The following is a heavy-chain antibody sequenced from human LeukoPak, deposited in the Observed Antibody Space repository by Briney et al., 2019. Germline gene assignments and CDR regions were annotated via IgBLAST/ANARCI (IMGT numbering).Heavy chain of an antibody. CDR2: IYYSGRT. J-gene: IGHJ4*02. CDR1: GGTFSSRSKY. D-gene: IGHD3-22*01. CDR3: ARQYYYDSSGYPLDY. Sequence: ETLSLTCTVSGGTFSSRSKYWGWHRQRPGMGREWVGSIYYSGRTYDNPSHKSRAIISVDTSKNHFSLKLNSVTAADTAVYYCARQYYYDSSGYPLDYWGQGTLVTVSS. V-gene: IGHV4-39*01.